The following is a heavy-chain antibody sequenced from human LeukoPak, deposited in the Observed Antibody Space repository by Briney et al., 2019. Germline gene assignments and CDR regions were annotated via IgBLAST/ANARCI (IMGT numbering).Heavy chain of an antibody. CDR1: GGSISSGGYY. CDR2: IYYSGST. CDR3: ARDTSRVVGYSYGYLAFDI. J-gene: IGHJ3*02. V-gene: IGHV4-31*03. Sequence: SEALSLTCTVSGGSISSGGYYWSWIRQHPGKGLEWIGYIYYSGSTYYNPSLKSRVTISVDTSKNQFSLKLSSVTAADTAVYYCARDTSRVVGYSYGYLAFDIWGQGIMVTVSS. D-gene: IGHD5-18*01.